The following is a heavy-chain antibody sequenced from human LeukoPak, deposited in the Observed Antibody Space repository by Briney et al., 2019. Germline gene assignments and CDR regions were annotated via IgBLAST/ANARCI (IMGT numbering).Heavy chain of an antibody. J-gene: IGHJ4*02. CDR3: ARVSCSSTSCSLPYC. CDR1: GFTFSSYG. V-gene: IGHV3-33*01. Sequence: PGGSLRLSCATSGFTFSSYGMHWVRQAPGKGLEWVALIWYDGSNKYYADSVKGRFTISRDNSNNTLYLQMNSLRAEDTAVYYCARVSCSSTSCSLPYCWGQGTLVTVSS. D-gene: IGHD2-2*01. CDR2: IWYDGSNK.